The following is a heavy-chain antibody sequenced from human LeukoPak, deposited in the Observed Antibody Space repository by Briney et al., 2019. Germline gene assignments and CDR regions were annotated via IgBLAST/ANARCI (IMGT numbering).Heavy chain of an antibody. D-gene: IGHD2-2*01. J-gene: IGHJ5*02. V-gene: IGHV4-39*07. Sequence: RSSETLSLTCTVSGGSISSSSYYWGWIRQPPGKGLEWIGSIYYSGSTYYDPSLKSRVTISVDTSKNQFSLKLSSVTAADTAVYYCARSFSVVPAAHSINWFDPWGQGTLVSVSS. CDR1: GGSISSSSYY. CDR3: ARSFSVVPAAHSINWFDP. CDR2: IYYSGST.